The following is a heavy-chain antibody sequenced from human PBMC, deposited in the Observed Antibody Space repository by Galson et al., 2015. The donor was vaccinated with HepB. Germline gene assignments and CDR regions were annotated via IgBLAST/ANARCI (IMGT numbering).Heavy chain of an antibody. CDR3: ARWEDYDKDYYYGMDV. D-gene: IGHD3-9*01. Sequence: SVKVSCKASGGTFSSYTISWVRQAPGQGLEWMGRIIPILGIANYAQKFQGRVTITADKSTSTAYMELSSLRSEDTAVYYCARWEDYDKDYYYGMDVWGQGTTVTVSS. J-gene: IGHJ6*02. V-gene: IGHV1-69*02. CDR1: GGTFSSYT. CDR2: IIPILGIA.